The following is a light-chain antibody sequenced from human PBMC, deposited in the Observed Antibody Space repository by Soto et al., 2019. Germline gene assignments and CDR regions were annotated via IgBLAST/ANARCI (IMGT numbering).Light chain of an antibody. J-gene: IGKJ5*01. CDR1: QGISSA. CDR3: QQFNNLIT. V-gene: IGKV1D-13*01. Sequence: IQMTQSPSTLSASVGDRVTITCRASQGISSALAWYQQKPGKAPKLLIYDASSLESGVPSRFSGSGSGTDFTLAISSLQPEDFATYYCQQFNNLITFGQGTRLEIK. CDR2: DAS.